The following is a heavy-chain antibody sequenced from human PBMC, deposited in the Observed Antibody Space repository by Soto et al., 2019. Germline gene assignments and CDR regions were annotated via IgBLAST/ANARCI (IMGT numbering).Heavy chain of an antibody. CDR2: ITSAGST. J-gene: IGHJ4*02. CDR3: AKADKFHSQSSGWANRFDS. Sequence: EVQLLESGGDLAQPGGSLRLICAASGFTFSNYAMTWVRQSPGKGLEWVSTITSAGSTFYGDTVKGRFTISRDSSKSTLYLHRNSLGAEDTAVYYCAKADKFHSQSSGWANRFDSWGQGTLVTVSS. D-gene: IGHD6-19*01. CDR1: GFTFSNYA. V-gene: IGHV3-23*01.